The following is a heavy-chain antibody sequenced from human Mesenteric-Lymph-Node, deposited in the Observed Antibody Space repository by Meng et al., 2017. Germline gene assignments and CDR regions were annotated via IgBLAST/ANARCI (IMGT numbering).Heavy chain of an antibody. CDR3: AKGIYGGNSACDY. V-gene: IGHV4-59*13. J-gene: IGHJ4*02. CDR2: LHYSESA. CDR1: GVSITSYY. Sequence: SETLSLTCTVSGVSITSYYWGWVRQPPGKGLEWMGHLHYSESAKYNPSLKSRVAMSLDKSKNQLSLKLSSVTAADTAVYYCAKGIYGGNSACDYWGQGTLVTVSS. D-gene: IGHD4-23*01.